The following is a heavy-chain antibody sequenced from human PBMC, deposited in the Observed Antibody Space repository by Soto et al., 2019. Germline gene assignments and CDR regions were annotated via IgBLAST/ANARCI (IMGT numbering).Heavy chain of an antibody. CDR2: IYHSGST. D-gene: IGHD3-16*02. CDR1: GGSISSSNW. CDR3: ARGGNYHLTDM. Sequence: SETLSLTCAVSGGSISSSNWWSWVRQPPGKGLEWIGEIYHSGSTNYNPSLKSRVTISIDKSKNQFSLKLTSMTAADTAVYYCARGGNYHLTDMWGQGTMVTVSS. J-gene: IGHJ3*02. V-gene: IGHV4-4*02.